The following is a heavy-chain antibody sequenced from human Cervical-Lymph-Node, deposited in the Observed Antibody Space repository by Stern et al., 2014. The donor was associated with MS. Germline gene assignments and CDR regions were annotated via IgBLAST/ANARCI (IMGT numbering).Heavy chain of an antibody. CDR2: IFSNDEK. D-gene: IGHD2-15*01. J-gene: IGHJ4*02. V-gene: IGHV2-26*01. Sequence: QVTLRESGPVLVKPTETLTLTCTVSGFSLNNARLGVSWIRQPPGKAPEWLAHIFSNDEKAYNPSLNSRLNISKDASKSQVVLTMSNLDPVDTAIYYCARMSSRGLYYFDHWGQGTLVAVSS. CDR3: ARMSSRGLYYFDH. CDR1: GFSLNNARLG.